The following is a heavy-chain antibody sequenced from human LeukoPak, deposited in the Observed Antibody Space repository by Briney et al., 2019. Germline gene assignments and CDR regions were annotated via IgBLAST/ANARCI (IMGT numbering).Heavy chain of an antibody. CDR2: IKEDGSER. Sequence: GGSLRLSCVASGFTFGTYWMNWVRQSPGKGLEWVATIKEDGSERYYMDSVKGRFTISRDNAKSSLYLQMNCLRVEDTAVYYCARGGYRFGPNYWGQGTLVSVSS. D-gene: IGHD5-18*01. CDR1: GFTFGTYW. CDR3: ARGGYRFGPNY. V-gene: IGHV3-7*03. J-gene: IGHJ4*02.